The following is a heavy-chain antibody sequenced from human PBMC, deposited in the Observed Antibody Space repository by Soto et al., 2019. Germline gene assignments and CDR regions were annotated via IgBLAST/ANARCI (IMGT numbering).Heavy chain of an antibody. CDR2: INPNSGGT. V-gene: IGHV1-2*02. Sequence: GASVKVSCKASGYTFTGYYMHWVRQAPGQGLEWMGWINPNSGGTNYAQKFQGRVTMTRDTSISTAYMELSRLRSDDTAVYYCARAGDYYDSRGPFDYWGQGTLVTVS. J-gene: IGHJ4*02. CDR3: ARAGDYYDSRGPFDY. D-gene: IGHD3-22*01. CDR1: GYTFTGYY.